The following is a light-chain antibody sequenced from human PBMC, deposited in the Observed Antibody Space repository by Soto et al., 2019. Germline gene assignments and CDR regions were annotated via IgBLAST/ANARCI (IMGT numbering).Light chain of an antibody. CDR3: QQYNSYWT. Sequence: DIQMTQSPSTLSASVGDRVTMTCRASQAISTWVAWYQQKPGKAPKLLIYKASSLESGVPSRFSGSGSGTEFTLTISSLQPDDFATYYCQQYNSYWTFGQGTKVDIK. CDR2: KAS. CDR1: QAISTW. J-gene: IGKJ1*01. V-gene: IGKV1-5*03.